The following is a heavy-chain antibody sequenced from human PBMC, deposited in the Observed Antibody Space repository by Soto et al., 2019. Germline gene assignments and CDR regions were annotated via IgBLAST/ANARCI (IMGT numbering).Heavy chain of an antibody. Sequence: GGSLRLSCAASGFTFNTYAMGWVRQDPGKGLEWVSTVTGGGDDTYYADSVKGRVTISRDVSKSTQHLQMNSLRAEDTAVYFCVRGWWSAWPTHFDSWGQGTLVTVSS. CDR2: VTGGGDDT. D-gene: IGHD2-15*01. J-gene: IGHJ4*02. CDR1: GFTFNTYA. CDR3: VRGWWSAWPTHFDS. V-gene: IGHV3-23*01.